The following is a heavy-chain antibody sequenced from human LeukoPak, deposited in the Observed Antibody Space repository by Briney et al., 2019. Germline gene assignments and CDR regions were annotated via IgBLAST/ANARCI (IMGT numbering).Heavy chain of an antibody. CDR2: ISGGGGNT. CDR3: AKILGSGSYYYFDY. CDR1: GFTFSTYA. V-gene: IGHV3-23*01. J-gene: IGHJ4*02. Sequence: GGSLRLSCAASGFTFSTYAMNRVRQAPGKGLEWVSTISGGGGNTYYADSVKGRFTISRDNSKNTLYLQMNSLRAEYTAVYYCAKILGSGSYYYFDYWGQGTLVTVSS. D-gene: IGHD3-10*01.